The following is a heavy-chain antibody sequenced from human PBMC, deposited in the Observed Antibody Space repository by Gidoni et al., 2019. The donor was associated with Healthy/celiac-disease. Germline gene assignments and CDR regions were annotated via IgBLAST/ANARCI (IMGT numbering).Heavy chain of an antibody. Sequence: EVQLLESGGGLVQPGGSLRLSCAASGFTFSSYAMRWVRQAPGKGLEWVSAISGSGGSTYYADSVKGRFTISRDNSKNTLYLQMNSLRAEDTAVYYCAKDRRYSSGWQPIFGWFDPWGQGTLVTVSS. J-gene: IGHJ5*02. D-gene: IGHD6-19*01. V-gene: IGHV3-23*01. CDR2: ISGSGGST. CDR3: AKDRRYSSGWQPIFGWFDP. CDR1: GFTFSSYA.